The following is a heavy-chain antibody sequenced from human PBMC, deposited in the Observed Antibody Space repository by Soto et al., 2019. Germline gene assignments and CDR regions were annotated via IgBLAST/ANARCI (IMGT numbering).Heavy chain of an antibody. CDR2: IIPIFGTA. V-gene: IGHV1-69*13. D-gene: IGHD4-17*01. Sequence: GASVKVSCKASGGTFSSYAISWVRQAPGQGLEWMGGIIPIFGTANYAQKFQGRVTITADESTSTAYMELSSLRSEDTAVYYCARPADYGDYVYPMSSLQSKGYYYYYCMDDWGQGTTVTVSS. CDR1: GGTFSSYA. J-gene: IGHJ6*02. CDR3: ARPADYGDYVYPMSSLQSKGYYYYYCMDD.